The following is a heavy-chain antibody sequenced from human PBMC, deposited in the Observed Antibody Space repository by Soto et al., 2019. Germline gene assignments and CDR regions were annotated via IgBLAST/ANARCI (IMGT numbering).Heavy chain of an antibody. Sequence: TLSPTCAVSGGSIRSGGYSWSWIRQPPGKGLEWIGYIYHSGSTYYNPSLKSRVTISVDRSKNQFSLKLSSVTAADTAVYYCARAHYGDYGYGMDVWGQGTTVTSP. D-gene: IGHD4-17*01. J-gene: IGHJ6*02. CDR3: ARAHYGDYGYGMDV. CDR2: IYHSGST. V-gene: IGHV4-30-2*01. CDR1: GGSIRSGGYS.